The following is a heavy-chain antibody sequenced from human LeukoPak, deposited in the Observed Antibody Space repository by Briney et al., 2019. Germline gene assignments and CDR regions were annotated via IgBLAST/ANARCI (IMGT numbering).Heavy chain of an antibody. J-gene: IGHJ4*02. Sequence: GGSLRLSSAASGFTFSSYAMHWVRQAPGKGLEWVAVISYDGSNKYYADSVKGRFTISRDNSKNTLYLQVNSLRAEDTAVYYCARDWICDYWGQGTLVTVSS. D-gene: IGHD2-2*03. V-gene: IGHV3-30-3*01. CDR3: ARDWICDY. CDR2: ISYDGSNK. CDR1: GFTFSSYA.